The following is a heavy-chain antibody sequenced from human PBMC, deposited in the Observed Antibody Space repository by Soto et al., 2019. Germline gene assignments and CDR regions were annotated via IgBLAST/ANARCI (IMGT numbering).Heavy chain of an antibody. D-gene: IGHD3-9*01. V-gene: IGHV3-23*01. CDR1: GFTFSSYV. CDR3: AKDVHYDIVTGIEYFDH. CDR2: ISGTGRVT. Sequence: EVQLLESGGGLVQPGGSLKISCAVSGFTFSSYVMSWVRQAPGKGLEWVSGISGTGRVTNYAESVKGRFTISRDNPKNTLSLEMKSLRAEDTAVYYCAKDVHYDIVTGIEYFDHWSQGTLVTVSS. J-gene: IGHJ1*01.